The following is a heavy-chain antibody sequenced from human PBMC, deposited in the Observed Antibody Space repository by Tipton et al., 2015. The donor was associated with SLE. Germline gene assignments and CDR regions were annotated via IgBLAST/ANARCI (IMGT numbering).Heavy chain of an antibody. Sequence: TLSLTCTVSGGSISSYYWSWIRQPPGKGLEWIGEINHSGSTNYNPSLKSRVTISVDTSKNQFSLKLSSVTAADTAVYYCAGTTIFGVVINRDWYFDLWGRGTLVTVSS. CDR1: GGSISSYY. CDR2: INHSGST. J-gene: IGHJ2*01. D-gene: IGHD3-3*01. CDR3: AGTTIFGVVINRDWYFDL. V-gene: IGHV4-34*01.